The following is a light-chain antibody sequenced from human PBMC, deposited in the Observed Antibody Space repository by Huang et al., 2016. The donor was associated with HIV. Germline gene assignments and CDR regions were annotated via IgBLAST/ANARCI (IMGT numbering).Light chain of an antibody. CDR3: QHYNNWPYT. Sequence: IEMTQSPATLSVSPGERATLSCRASQSVNSNLAWYQQKPGQAPRLLIFGASTRATGIPARVSGSGSGTEFTLTISSLQSEDFAVYYCQHYNNWPYTFGQGAKVEI. CDR2: GAS. J-gene: IGKJ2*01. CDR1: QSVNSN. V-gene: IGKV3-15*01.